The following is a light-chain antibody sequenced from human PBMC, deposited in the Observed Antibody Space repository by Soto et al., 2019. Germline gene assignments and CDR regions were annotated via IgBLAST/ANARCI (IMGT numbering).Light chain of an antibody. Sequence: QSALTQPASVSGSPGQSITISCTGTSSDVGGHDYVSWYQQHPGKVPKLMIYGVTDRPSGVSNRFSGSKSGNTASLTISGLQAEDEADYYCSSYTSTGAYVVFGGGTKLTVL. CDR1: SSDVGGHDY. CDR3: SSYTSTGAYVV. CDR2: GVT. V-gene: IGLV2-14*01. J-gene: IGLJ2*01.